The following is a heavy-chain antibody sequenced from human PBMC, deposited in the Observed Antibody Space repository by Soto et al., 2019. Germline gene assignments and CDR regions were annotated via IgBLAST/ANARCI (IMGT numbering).Heavy chain of an antibody. CDR1: GGTFSSYT. CDR3: ARKYGDDAFDI. V-gene: IGHV1-69*02. Sequence: QVQLVQSGAEVKKPGSSVKVSCKASGGTFSSYTISWVRQAPGQGLEWMGRLIPILGIANYAQKFQGRVTITADKSTSTAYMELSSLRSEDTAVYYCARKYGDDAFDIWGQGTMVAVSS. D-gene: IGHD4-17*01. CDR2: LIPILGIA. J-gene: IGHJ3*02.